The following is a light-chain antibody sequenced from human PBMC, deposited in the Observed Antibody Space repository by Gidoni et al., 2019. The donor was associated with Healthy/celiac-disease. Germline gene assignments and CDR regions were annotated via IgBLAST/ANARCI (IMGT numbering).Light chain of an antibody. CDR1: QSISSY. CDR2: AAP. CDR3: QQSYSTPPYT. V-gene: IGKV1-39*01. J-gene: IGKJ2*01. Sequence: DIQMTQSPSSLSASVGDRVTITCRASQSISSYLNWYQQKPGKAHTLLIYAAPSLQSGVPSRFSGSGSGTDFTLTISSLQPEDFATYYSQQSYSTPPYTFGQRTKLEI.